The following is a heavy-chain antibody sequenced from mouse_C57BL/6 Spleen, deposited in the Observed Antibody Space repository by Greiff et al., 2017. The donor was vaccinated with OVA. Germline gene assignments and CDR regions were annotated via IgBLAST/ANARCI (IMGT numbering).Heavy chain of an antibody. CDR2: ISDGGSYT. J-gene: IGHJ2*01. CDR1: GFTFSSYA. CDR3: ARGGLYGSSHFDY. D-gene: IGHD1-1*01. Sequence: EVMLVESGGGLVKPGGSLKLSCAASGFTFSSYAMSWVRQTPEKRLEWVATISDGGSYTYYPDNVKGRFTISRDNAKNNLYLQMSHLKSEDTAMYYCARGGLYGSSHFDYWGQGTTLTVSS. V-gene: IGHV5-4*03.